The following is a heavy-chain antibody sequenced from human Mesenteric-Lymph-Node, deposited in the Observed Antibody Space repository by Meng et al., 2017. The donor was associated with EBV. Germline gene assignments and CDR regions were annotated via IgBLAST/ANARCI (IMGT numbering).Heavy chain of an antibody. D-gene: IGHD5-18*01. J-gene: IGHJ4*02. CDR3: ARVGYNYVYYFDY. Sequence: QVRRKESCQGLVKPSGTLSLTCAVSGGSISSSNWWSWVRQTPGKGLEWIGEVYHSGSANYNPSLKSRVTISVDKSKNQFSLNLSSVTAADTAVYYCARVGYNYVYYFDYWGQGTLVTVSS. V-gene: IGHV4-4*02. CDR2: VYHSGSA. CDR1: GGSISSSNW.